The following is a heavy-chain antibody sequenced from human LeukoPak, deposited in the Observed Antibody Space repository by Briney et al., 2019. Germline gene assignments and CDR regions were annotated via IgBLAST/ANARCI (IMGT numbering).Heavy chain of an antibody. D-gene: IGHD2-15*01. CDR2: INHSGST. V-gene: IGHV4-34*01. CDR3: ARGGGRKYDY. CDR1: GGSFSGYY. J-gene: IGHJ4*02. Sequence: SETLSLTCAVYGGSFSGYYWSWIRQPPGKGLEWIGEINHSGSTNYNPSLKSRVTISVDTSKNQFSLKLSSVTAADTAVYYCARGGGRKYDYWGQGTLVTVSS.